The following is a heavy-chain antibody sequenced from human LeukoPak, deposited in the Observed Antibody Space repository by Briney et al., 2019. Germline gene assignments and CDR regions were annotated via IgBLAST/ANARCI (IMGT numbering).Heavy chain of an antibody. D-gene: IGHD3-22*01. CDR3: ARDLYYDSSGYSGY. V-gene: IGHV3-11*04. Sequence: PGGSLKLSCAASGFTFSDYYMSWIRQAPGKGLEWVSYISSSGSTIYYADSVKGRFTISRDNAKNSLYLQMNSLRAEDTAVSYCARDLYYDSSGYSGYWGQGALVTVSS. CDR2: ISSSGSTI. CDR1: GFTFSDYY. J-gene: IGHJ4*02.